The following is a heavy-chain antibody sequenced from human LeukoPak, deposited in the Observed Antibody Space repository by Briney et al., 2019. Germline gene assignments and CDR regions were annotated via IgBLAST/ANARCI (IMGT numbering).Heavy chain of an antibody. Sequence: GESLKISCKGSGYSFPSCWIVWVLQLPAKRLEWMVIFFPGDSDIRYSPSFLNQVTISVDRSIITAYLQWSSLKASDTGIYYCARRAGYCSGGSCPANWFDPWGQGTLVTVSS. D-gene: IGHD2-15*01. CDR2: FFPGDSDI. V-gene: IGHV5-51*01. CDR1: GYSFPSCW. CDR3: ARRAGYCSGGSCPANWFDP. J-gene: IGHJ5*02.